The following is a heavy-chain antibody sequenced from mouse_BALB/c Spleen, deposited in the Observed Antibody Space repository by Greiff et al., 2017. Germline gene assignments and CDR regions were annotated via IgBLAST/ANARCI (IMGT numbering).Heavy chain of an antibody. CDR3: ASHYGSSPAMDY. CDR2: ISDGGSYT. Sequence: DVHLVESGGGLVKPGGSLKLSCAASGFTFSDYYMYWVRQTPEKRLEWVATISDGGSYTYYPDSVKGRFTISRDNAKNNLYLQMSSLKSEDTAMYYCASHYGSSPAMDYWGQGTSVTVSS. V-gene: IGHV5-4*02. D-gene: IGHD1-1*01. CDR1: GFTFSDYY. J-gene: IGHJ4*01.